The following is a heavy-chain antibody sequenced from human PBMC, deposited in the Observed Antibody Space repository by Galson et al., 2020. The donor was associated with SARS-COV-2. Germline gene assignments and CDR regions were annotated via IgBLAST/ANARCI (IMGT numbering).Heavy chain of an antibody. V-gene: IGHV5-51*01. Sequence: PGESLKISCKGSGYYFTSYWIGWVRQTPGKGLEWMGIIYPGDTDKRYSPSFQGQVTISADKSISTAYLQWNSLKASDTAMYYCARSLRLRDGSSGPLDSWGQGTLVTVSS. D-gene: IGHD3-22*01. J-gene: IGHJ4*02. CDR2: IYPGDTDK. CDR1: GYYFTSYW. CDR3: ARSLRLRDGSSGPLDS.